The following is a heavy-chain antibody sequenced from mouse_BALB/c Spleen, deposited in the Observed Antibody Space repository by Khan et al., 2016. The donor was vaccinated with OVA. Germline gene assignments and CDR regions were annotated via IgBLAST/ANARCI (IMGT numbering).Heavy chain of an antibody. CDR1: GYTFINYW. J-gene: IGHJ2*01. CDR3: ARGGLRWDFDY. CDR2: INPSTGYT. D-gene: IGHD1-1*01. V-gene: IGHV1-7*01. Sequence: QVQLKQSGAELAKPWASVKMSCTASGYTFINYWILWIKQRLGQGLEWFGYINPSTGYTEYNQNFKDKATLTAEKSSSPASLQLSSLTSEDSTVYYCARGGLRWDFDYWGEGTTLTVAS.